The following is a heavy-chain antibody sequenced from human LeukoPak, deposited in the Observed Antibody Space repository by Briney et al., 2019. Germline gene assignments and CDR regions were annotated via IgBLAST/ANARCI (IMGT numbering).Heavy chain of an antibody. D-gene: IGHD3-10*01. V-gene: IGHV4-39*01. CDR3: ATASYFGSGSYGYFDY. Sequence: SETLSLTCSVSGGSISSGSYYWGWIRQPPGKGLEWIGSIYSSGNTYYNPSLKSRVTISVDTSKNQFSLRLYSVTAADTAVYYCATASYFGSGSYGYFDYWGQGTLVTVSS. J-gene: IGHJ4*02. CDR2: IYSSGNT. CDR1: GGSISSGSYY.